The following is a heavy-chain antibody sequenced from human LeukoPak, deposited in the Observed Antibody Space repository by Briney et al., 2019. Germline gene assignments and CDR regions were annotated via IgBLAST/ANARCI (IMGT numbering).Heavy chain of an antibody. D-gene: IGHD1-26*01. Sequence: GGSLRPSCAASGFTFTDSAMTWVRQAPGKGLEWVSAISTSGGDTIYTDSVKDRFTISRDNSKNTLYLQMNSLRAEDTAIYYCAKGGSYAPLDYRGQGTLVTVSS. CDR3: AKGGSYAPLDY. V-gene: IGHV3-23*01. CDR2: ISTSGGDT. J-gene: IGHJ4*02. CDR1: GFTFTDSA.